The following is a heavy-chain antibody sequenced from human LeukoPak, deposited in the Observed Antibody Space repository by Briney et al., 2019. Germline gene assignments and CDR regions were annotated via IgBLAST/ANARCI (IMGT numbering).Heavy chain of an antibody. D-gene: IGHD3-3*01. CDR3: ASPGVFLEWSSDAFDI. Sequence: ASVKVSCKASGGTFSGYTISWVRQAPGQGLEWMGRIIPILGIANYAQKFQGRVTITADKSTSTAYMELSSLRSEDTAVYYCASPGVFLEWSSDAFDIWGQGTMVTVSS. CDR1: GGTFSGYT. V-gene: IGHV1-69*02. J-gene: IGHJ3*02. CDR2: IIPILGIA.